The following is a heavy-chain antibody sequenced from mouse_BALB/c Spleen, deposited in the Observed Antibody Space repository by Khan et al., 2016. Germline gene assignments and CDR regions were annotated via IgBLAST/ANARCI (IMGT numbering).Heavy chain of an antibody. D-gene: IGHD2-10*02. V-gene: IGHV2-6*02. Sequence: QVQLKQSGPGLVAPSQSLSITCTVSVFSLTSYGVHWVRQPPGKGLEWLVVIWSDGSTTYNSALKSRLSISKDNSKSQVFLKMNSLQTDDTAMYYCARNKYGNYYAMDYWGQGTSVTVSS. CDR3: ARNKYGNYYAMDY. CDR2: IWSDGST. J-gene: IGHJ4*01. CDR1: VFSLTSYG.